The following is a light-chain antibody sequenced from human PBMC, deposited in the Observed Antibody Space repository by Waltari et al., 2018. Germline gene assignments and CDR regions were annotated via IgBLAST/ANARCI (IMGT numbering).Light chain of an antibody. CDR2: AAT. Sequence: DIQMTQSPSTLSASVGDRVTITCRASQSIGSWLAWYQQKPGKAPNLLIYAATSLESGVPSRFSASGSGTEFTLTISSLQPDDFATYYCQRYNSYPITFGPGTKVDI. CDR1: QSIGSW. CDR3: QRYNSYPIT. V-gene: IGKV1-5*03. J-gene: IGKJ3*01.